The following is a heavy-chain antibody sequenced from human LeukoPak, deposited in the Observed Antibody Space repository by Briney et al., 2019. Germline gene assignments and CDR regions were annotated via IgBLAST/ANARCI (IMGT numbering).Heavy chain of an antibody. CDR2: TNWNGGST. Sequence: PGGSLRLSCAASGFTLDDNSMSWVRQAPGKGLEWVSGTNWNGGSTGYADSVKGRLTISRANAKNSLYLQMNSLRAVDTALYYCAREGTYCSSTSCSSYFDFWGQGTLVTVSS. CDR3: AREGTYCSSTSCSSYFDF. V-gene: IGHV3-20*04. D-gene: IGHD2-2*01. CDR1: GFTLDDNS. J-gene: IGHJ4*02.